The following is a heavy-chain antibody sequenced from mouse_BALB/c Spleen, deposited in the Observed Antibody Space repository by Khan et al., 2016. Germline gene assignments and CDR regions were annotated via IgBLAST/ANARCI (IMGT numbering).Heavy chain of an antibody. D-gene: IGHD1-1*01. V-gene: IGHV4-1*02. CDR1: GFDFSRYW. CDR3: ARGDYYGSNIDY. Sequence: EVKLLESGGGLVQPGGSLKLSCAATGFDFSRYWMSWVRQAPGKGLEWIGEINPDSSTINYTPSLKDKFIISRDNAKNTLYLQMSKVRSEDTALYYCARGDYYGSNIDYWGQGTSVTVSS. J-gene: IGHJ4*01. CDR2: INPDSSTI.